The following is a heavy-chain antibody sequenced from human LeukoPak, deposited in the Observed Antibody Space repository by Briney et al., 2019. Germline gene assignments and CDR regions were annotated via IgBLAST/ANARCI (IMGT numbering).Heavy chain of an antibody. CDR2: IRSKANSYAT. D-gene: IGHD1-26*01. Sequence: GGSLRLSCAASGFTFSGSAMHWVRQASGKGLEWVGRIRSKANSYATAYAASVKGRFTISRDDSKNTAYLQMNSLKTEDTAVYYCTTRPRERIDYWGQGTLVTVSS. V-gene: IGHV3-73*01. CDR1: GFTFSGSA. J-gene: IGHJ4*02. CDR3: TTRPRERIDY.